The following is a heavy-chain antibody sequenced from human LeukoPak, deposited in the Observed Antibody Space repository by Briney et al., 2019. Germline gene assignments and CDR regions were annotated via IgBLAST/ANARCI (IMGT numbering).Heavy chain of an antibody. CDR1: GYTFTSYD. Sequence: ASVKVSCKASGYTFTSYDINWVRQATGQGLEWMGWMNPNSGNTGYAQKFQGRVTMTRNTSISTAYMELSSLRSEDTAVYYCARDRWGTAMVTGYYYYYGMDVWGQGTTVTVSS. CDR3: ARDRWGTAMVTGYYYYYGMDV. CDR2: MNPNSGNT. J-gene: IGHJ6*02. V-gene: IGHV1-8*01. D-gene: IGHD5-18*01.